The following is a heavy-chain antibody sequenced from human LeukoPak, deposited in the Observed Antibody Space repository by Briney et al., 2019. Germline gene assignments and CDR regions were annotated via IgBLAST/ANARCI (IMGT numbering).Heavy chain of an antibody. V-gene: IGHV1-18*01. J-gene: IGHJ4*02. Sequence: VASVKVSCKASGYTFTSYGISWVRQAPGQGLEWMGWISAYNGNTNYAQKLQGGVTMTTDTSTSTAYMELRSLRSDDTAVYYCARDQDYYDSSGYVDYWGQGTLVTVSS. CDR2: ISAYNGNT. CDR1: GYTFTSYG. D-gene: IGHD3-22*01. CDR3: ARDQDYYDSSGYVDY.